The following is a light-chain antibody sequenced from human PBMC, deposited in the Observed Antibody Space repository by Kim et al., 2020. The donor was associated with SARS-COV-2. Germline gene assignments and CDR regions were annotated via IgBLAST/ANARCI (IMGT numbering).Light chain of an antibody. CDR1: QSTSGE. J-gene: IGKJ1*01. V-gene: IGKV1-39*01. CDR2: AAS. Sequence: ASVGDRVTMPCRARQSTSGELNWYQQKPGKGPKLLIYAASSLQSGVPTRVSGSGSGTDFTRAISRLQPEDLAAYYCQQRYSTLWTFGQGTKVDIK. CDR3: QQRYSTLWT.